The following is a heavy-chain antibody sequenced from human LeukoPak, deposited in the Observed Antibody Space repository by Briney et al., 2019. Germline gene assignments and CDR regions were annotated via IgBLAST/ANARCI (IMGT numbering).Heavy chain of an antibody. J-gene: IGHJ3*02. CDR1: GGTFSSYA. CDR2: IIPIFGTA. CDR3: AGVVPAAGPNDAFDI. D-gene: IGHD2-2*01. V-gene: IGHV1-69*05. Sequence: SVKVSCKASGGTFSSYAISWVRQAPGQGLEWMGGIIPIFGTANYAQKFQGRVTITTDESTSTAYMELSSLRSEDTAVYYCAGVVPAAGPNDAFDIWGQGTMVTVSS.